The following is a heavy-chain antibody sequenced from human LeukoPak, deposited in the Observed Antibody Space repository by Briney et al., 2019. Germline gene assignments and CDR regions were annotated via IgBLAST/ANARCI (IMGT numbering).Heavy chain of an antibody. D-gene: IGHD2-2*01. V-gene: IGHV3-23*01. J-gene: IGHJ6*02. CDR1: GFTSSSYA. CDR2: VSGSGDRM. CDR3: AKGLDIVVPYYAMDV. Sequence: GGSLRLSCAASGFTSSSYALNWVRQAPGKGLEWVATVSGSGDRMYHADSVKGRFTISRDNSKKKLYLQMKSLRAEETAGYYCAKGLDIVVPYYAMDVWGQGTTVTVSS.